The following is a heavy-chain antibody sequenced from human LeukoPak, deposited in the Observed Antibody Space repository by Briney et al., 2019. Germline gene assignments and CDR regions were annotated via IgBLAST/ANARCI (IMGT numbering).Heavy chain of an antibody. CDR1: GFTVTRYT. CDR3: VRDNYGGILDF. V-gene: IGHV3-30*04. J-gene: IGHJ4*02. CDR2: VLYDGSNK. Sequence: GGSLRLSCAASGFTVTRYTMHWVRQAPGKGLEWVAVVLYDGSNKYYADSVKGRFTLSRDNSKNTLSLQMNTLRADDTAVYYCVRDNYGGILDFWGQGTLVTVSS. D-gene: IGHD2-21*01.